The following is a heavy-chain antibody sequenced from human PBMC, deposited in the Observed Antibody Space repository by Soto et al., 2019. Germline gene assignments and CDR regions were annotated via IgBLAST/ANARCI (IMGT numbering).Heavy chain of an antibody. Sequence: EVQLVESGGGLVQPGGSLRISCTASGFSLSNYEMNWVRQAPGQGLQWVSYINGRGTSTYYADSVEGRFTISRDNAKNSLYLQMNSLRAEDTGVYDCARDRGAVAAWGQGTQVTVSS. CDR2: INGRGTST. CDR3: ARDRGAVAA. CDR1: GFSLSNYE. D-gene: IGHD6-19*01. J-gene: IGHJ5*02. V-gene: IGHV3-48*03.